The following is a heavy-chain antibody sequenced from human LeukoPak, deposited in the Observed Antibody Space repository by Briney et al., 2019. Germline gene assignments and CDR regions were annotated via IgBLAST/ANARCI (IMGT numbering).Heavy chain of an antibody. J-gene: IGHJ4*02. CDR1: GYTFTSYY. V-gene: IGHV1-46*01. D-gene: IGHD6-6*01. CDR2: INPSGGST. Sequence: ATVKVSCKASGYTFTSYYMHWVRQAPGQGLEWMGIINPSGGSTSYAQKFQGRVTMTRDTSTSTVYMELSSLRSEDTAVYYRARDYGLGIAARSLWGQGTLVTVSS. CDR3: ARDYGLGIAARSL.